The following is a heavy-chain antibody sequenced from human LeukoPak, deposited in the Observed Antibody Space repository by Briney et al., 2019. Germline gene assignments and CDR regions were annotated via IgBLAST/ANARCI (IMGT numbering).Heavy chain of an antibody. CDR1: GGSFNSYY. CDR2: IYYSGST. D-gene: IGHD1-26*01. V-gene: IGHV4-59*01. CDR3: ARTRHSGSYLAY. J-gene: IGHJ4*02. Sequence: SETLSLTCTVSGGSFNSYYWSWIRQPPGKELEWIGYIYYSGSTHYNPSLKSRVTISIDTSKNQFSLTLSSVTAADTAVYYCARTRHSGSYLAYWGQGALVTVSS.